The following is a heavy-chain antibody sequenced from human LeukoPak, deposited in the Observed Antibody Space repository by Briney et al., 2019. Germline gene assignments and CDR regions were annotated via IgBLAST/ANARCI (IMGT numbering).Heavy chain of an antibody. CDR3: ARVTLDNTPPYFSYMDV. V-gene: IGHV1-69*05. Sequence: EASVKVSCKASGGTFNSYSISWVRPAPGQGLGWMGGIIPVFGTPNYAQKFQGRVTITTDESTSTVYMEVSSLRSVDTAVYYCARVTLDNTPPYFSYMDVWGKGTTVTVSS. CDR2: IIPVFGTP. J-gene: IGHJ6*03. CDR1: GGTFNSYS. D-gene: IGHD2-15*01.